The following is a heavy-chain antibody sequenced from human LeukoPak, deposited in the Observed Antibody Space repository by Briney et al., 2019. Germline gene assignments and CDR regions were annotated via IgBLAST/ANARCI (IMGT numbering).Heavy chain of an antibody. J-gene: IGHJ6*04. CDR3: ARHNYYDNYGYSYYYYRMDV. CDR1: GFTFSSYA. D-gene: IGHD3-22*01. V-gene: IGHV3-64*01. CDR2: ISSNGGST. Sequence: PGGSPRLSCAASGFTFSSYAMHWVRQAPGKGLEYVSAISSNGGSTYYANSVKGRFTISRDNSKNTLYLQMGSLRAEDTAVYYCARHNYYDNYGYSYYYYRMDVWGKGTTVTVSS.